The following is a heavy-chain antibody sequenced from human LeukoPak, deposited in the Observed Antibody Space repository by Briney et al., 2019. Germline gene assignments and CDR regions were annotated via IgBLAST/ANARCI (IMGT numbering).Heavy chain of an antibody. D-gene: IGHD2-21*02. V-gene: IGHV3-7*01. CDR2: IKKDGSEK. J-gene: IGHJ4*02. CDR1: GFTFSSYA. CDR3: ARGFQRGDSPV. Sequence: GGSLRLSCAASGFTFSSYAMSWVRQAPGKGLEWVAKIKKDGSEKDYVDSVKGRFTISRDNAKGSLYLQLNSLRAEDTAVYYCARGFQRGDSPVWGQGTLVTVSS.